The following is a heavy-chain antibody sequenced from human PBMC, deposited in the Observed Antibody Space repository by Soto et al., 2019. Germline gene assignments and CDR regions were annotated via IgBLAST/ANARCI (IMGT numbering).Heavy chain of an antibody. D-gene: IGHD3-22*01. J-gene: IGHJ3*02. CDR1: GDTLSSYA. CDR3: ARPDYYDSSGPPRGSSAFDI. CDR2: IIPIFGTA. Sequence: GVSVKVSCKASGDTLSSYAISWVLQAPEQGLEWMGGIIPIFGTANYAQKFQGRVTITADESTSTAYMELSSLRSEDTAVYYCARPDYYDSSGPPRGSSAFDIWGEGTMVTVSS. V-gene: IGHV1-69*13.